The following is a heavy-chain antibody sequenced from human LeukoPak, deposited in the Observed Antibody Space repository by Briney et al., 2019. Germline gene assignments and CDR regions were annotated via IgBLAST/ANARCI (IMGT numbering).Heavy chain of an antibody. J-gene: IGHJ4*02. CDR1: GDSVSSKSAA. Sequence: SQTLSLTCAISGDSVSSKSAAWNWIRQSPSRGLEWLGRTYYRSKWHYGYAVSVQSRITIKPDTSKNQFSLNLRSVSAADTAIYYCARDLRSGSPEYWGPGTLVTVSS. D-gene: IGHD5-12*01. V-gene: IGHV6-1*01. CDR2: TYYRSKWHY. CDR3: ARDLRSGSPEY.